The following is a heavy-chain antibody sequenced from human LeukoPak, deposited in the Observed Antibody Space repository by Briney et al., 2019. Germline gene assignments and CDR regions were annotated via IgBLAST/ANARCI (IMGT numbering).Heavy chain of an antibody. D-gene: IGHD1-26*01. CDR1: GASISSYY. J-gene: IGHJ5*02. V-gene: IGHV4-4*07. CDR2: IYTSGST. Sequence: SETLSLTCTVSGASISSYYWDWIRQPAGKELEWIGRIYTSGSTDYNPSLKSRVTMSLDTSKNQFSLKLSSVTAADTAVYYCARDRGSGSNLGYNWFDPWGQGTLVTVSS. CDR3: ARDRGSGSNLGYNWFDP.